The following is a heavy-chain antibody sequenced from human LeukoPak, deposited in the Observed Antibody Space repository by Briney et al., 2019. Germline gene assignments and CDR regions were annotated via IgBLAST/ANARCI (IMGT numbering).Heavy chain of an antibody. J-gene: IGHJ4*02. V-gene: IGHV4-61*10. CDR2: IYYSGST. Sequence: PSQTLSLTCTVSGDSISSGYYYWSWIRQPAGKGLEWIGYIYYSGSTNYNPSLKSRVTISVKTSKNQFSLKLRSVTAADTAVYYCARVTGYTIEDYFDYWGQGTLVTVSS. CDR3: ARVTGYTIEDYFDY. CDR1: GDSISSGYYY. D-gene: IGHD3-9*01.